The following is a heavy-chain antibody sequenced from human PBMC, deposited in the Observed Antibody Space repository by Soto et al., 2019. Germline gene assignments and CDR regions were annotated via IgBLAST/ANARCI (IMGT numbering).Heavy chain of an antibody. D-gene: IGHD6-6*01. CDR2: ISGSGGST. V-gene: IGHV3-23*01. Sequence: GGSLRLSCAASGFTFSSYAMSWVRQAPGKGLEWVSAISGSGGSTYYADSVKGRFTISRDNSKNTLYLQMNSLRAEDTAVYYCAKDERQRTIAARYFDYWGQGTLVTVSS. CDR1: GFTFSSYA. J-gene: IGHJ4*02. CDR3: AKDERQRTIAARYFDY.